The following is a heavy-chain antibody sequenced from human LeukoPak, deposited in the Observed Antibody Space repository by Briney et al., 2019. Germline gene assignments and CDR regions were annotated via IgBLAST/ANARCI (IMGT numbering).Heavy chain of an antibody. V-gene: IGHV1-24*01. CDR1: GYTLTELS. Sequence: ASVKVSCKVSGYTLTELSMHWVRQAPGKGLEWMGGFDPEDGETIYAQKFQGRVTMTEDTSTDTAYMELSSLRSEDTAVYYCATMLHSSSWYYFDYWGQGTLVTVSS. CDR3: ATMLHSSSWYYFDY. D-gene: IGHD6-13*01. CDR2: FDPEDGET. J-gene: IGHJ4*02.